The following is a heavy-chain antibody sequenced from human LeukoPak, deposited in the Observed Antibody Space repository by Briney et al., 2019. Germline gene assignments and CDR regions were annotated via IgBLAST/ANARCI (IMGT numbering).Heavy chain of an antibody. Sequence: GGSLRLSCAASGFTFSSYGMHWVRQAPGKGLEWVAVISYDGSNKYYADSVKGRFTISRDNSKNTLYLQMNSLRAEDTAVYYCARDFGPSPFFYYYYMDVWGKGTTVTVSS. CDR3: ARDFGPSPFFYYYYMDV. CDR1: GFTFSSYG. J-gene: IGHJ6*03. V-gene: IGHV3-30*03. CDR2: ISYDGSNK. D-gene: IGHD2/OR15-2a*01.